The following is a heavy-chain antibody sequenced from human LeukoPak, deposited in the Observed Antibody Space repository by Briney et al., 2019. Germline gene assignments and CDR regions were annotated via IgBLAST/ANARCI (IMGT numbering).Heavy chain of an antibody. CDR3: ARDKTMVSSSYDY. CDR2: ISSSSSYI. CDR1: GFTFSSYS. J-gene: IGHJ4*02. D-gene: IGHD3-10*01. Sequence: GGSLRLSCAASGFTFSSYSMNWVRQAPGKGLEWVSSISSSSSYIYYADSVKGRFTISRDNAKNSLYLQMNSPRAEDTAVYYCARDKTMVSSSYDYWGQGTLVTVSS. V-gene: IGHV3-21*01.